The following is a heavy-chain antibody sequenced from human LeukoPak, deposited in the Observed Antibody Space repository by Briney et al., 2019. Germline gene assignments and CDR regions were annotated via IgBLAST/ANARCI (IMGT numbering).Heavy chain of an antibody. V-gene: IGHV1-2*02. CDR2: IIPNSGDT. J-gene: IGHJ4*02. Sequence: ASVKVSCKASGYTFNGHYIYWVRQAPGQGLEWMGWIIPNSGDTHYAQNLQGRVTLTRDTSISTAYMELSRLTSDDTAVYYCARGGGYSSGWELDYWGQGTLVTVSS. D-gene: IGHD6-19*01. CDR1: GYTFNGHY. CDR3: ARGGGYSSGWELDY.